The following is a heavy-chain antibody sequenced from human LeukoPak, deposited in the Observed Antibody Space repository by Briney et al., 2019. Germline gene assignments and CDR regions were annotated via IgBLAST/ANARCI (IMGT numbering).Heavy chain of an antibody. D-gene: IGHD3-3*01. V-gene: IGHV3-7*01. CDR2: IKQCGREK. J-gene: IGHJ4*02. CDR3: ARYGPYYDFWSGYYSYYFDY. CDR1: GFTFSRYW. Sequence: GGSLRLSCAASGFTFSRYWMSWVREAPGKGLEGVANIKQCGREKYYVDPVKGRFNISRDNAKNSLYLQMNSLRAEDTAVYYCARYGPYYDFWSGYYSYYFDYWGQGTLVTVSS.